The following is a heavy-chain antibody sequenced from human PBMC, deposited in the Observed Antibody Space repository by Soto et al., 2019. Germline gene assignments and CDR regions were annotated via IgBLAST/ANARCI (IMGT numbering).Heavy chain of an antibody. V-gene: IGHV4-59*01. Sequence: PSETLSLTCTVSGGSISSYYWSWIRQPPGKGLEWIGYIYYSGSTNYNPSLKSRVTISVDTSKNQFSLKLSSVTAADTAVYYCARDHPVYCSGGSCRGYGMDVWGQGTTVTSP. CDR3: ARDHPVYCSGGSCRGYGMDV. J-gene: IGHJ6*02. CDR1: GGSISSYY. CDR2: IYYSGST. D-gene: IGHD2-15*01.